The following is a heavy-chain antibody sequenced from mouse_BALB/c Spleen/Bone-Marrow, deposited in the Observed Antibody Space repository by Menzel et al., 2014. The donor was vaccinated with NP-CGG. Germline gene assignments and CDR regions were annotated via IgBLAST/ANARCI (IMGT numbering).Heavy chain of an antibody. CDR2: INPSNGGT. Sequence: QVQLQQSGAELVKPGASVKLSCKASGYTFTSYYMYWVKQRPGQGLEWIGEINPSNGGTNFNEKFKSKATLTVDKSSSTAYMQLSSLTSEDSAVYYCTRSYYGNYLDVWGAGTTVTVSS. CDR3: TRSYYGNYLDV. CDR1: GYTFTSYY. D-gene: IGHD2-1*01. J-gene: IGHJ1*01. V-gene: IGHV1S81*02.